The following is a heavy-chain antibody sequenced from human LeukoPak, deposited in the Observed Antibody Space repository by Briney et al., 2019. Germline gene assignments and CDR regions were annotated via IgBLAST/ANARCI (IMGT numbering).Heavy chain of an antibody. CDR3: ARVTVKPNWFDP. V-gene: IGHV1-2*02. J-gene: IGHJ5*02. D-gene: IGHD4-17*01. Sequence: ASVKVSCKASGYTFTVYYIHWVRQAPGQGLEWMGWINPNSGGTNYAQKFQGRVTMTRDTSIRTAYMELSRLRSDDTAVYYCARVTVKPNWFDPWGQGTLVTVSS. CDR2: INPNSGGT. CDR1: GYTFTVYY.